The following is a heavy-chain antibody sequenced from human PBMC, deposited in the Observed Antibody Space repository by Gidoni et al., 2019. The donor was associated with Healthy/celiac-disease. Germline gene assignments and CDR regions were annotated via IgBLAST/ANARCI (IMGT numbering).Heavy chain of an antibody. V-gene: IGHV4-31*03. J-gene: IGHJ1*01. CDR2: IYYSGST. Sequence: QVQLQESGPGLVKPSQTLSLTFPVSGASISSGGYYWSWIRQHPGKGLEWIGYIYYSGSTYYNPSLKSRVTISVDTSKNQFSLKLSSVTAADTAVYYCAREGDSSGGVFQHWGQGTLVTVSS. D-gene: IGHD6-19*01. CDR3: AREGDSSGGVFQH. CDR1: GASISSGGYY.